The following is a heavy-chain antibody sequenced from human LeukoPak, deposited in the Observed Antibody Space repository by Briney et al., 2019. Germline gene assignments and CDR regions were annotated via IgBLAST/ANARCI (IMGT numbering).Heavy chain of an antibody. D-gene: IGHD3-9*01. Sequence: GGSLRLSCAASGFTFSSYAMSWVRQAPGKGLEWVGRIKTKSEGGTIDYAAPVRGRFTISRDDSENTLYLQMNSLKTEDTALYYCSTDQGGDILTGCWGQGTLVTVSS. CDR1: GFTFSSYA. J-gene: IGHJ4*02. CDR2: IKTKSEGGTI. CDR3: STDQGGDILTGC. V-gene: IGHV3-15*01.